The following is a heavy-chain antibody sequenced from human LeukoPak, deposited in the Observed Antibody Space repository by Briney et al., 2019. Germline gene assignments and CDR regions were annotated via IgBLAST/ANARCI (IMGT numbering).Heavy chain of an antibody. Sequence: ASVKVSCTASAYTFTGYYMHWVRQAPGQGHEWMGWINPNSGGTNYAQKFQGRVTMTRDTSISTAYMELSRLRSDDTAVYYCAREGSYPGSDAFDIWGQGTMVTVSS. CDR2: INPNSGGT. CDR3: AREGSYPGSDAFDI. CDR1: AYTFTGYY. J-gene: IGHJ3*02. D-gene: IGHD1-26*01. V-gene: IGHV1-2*02.